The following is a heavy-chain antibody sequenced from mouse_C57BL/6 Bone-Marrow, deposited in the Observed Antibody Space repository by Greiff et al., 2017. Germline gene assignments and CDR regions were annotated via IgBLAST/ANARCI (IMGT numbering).Heavy chain of an antibody. J-gene: IGHJ4*01. CDR2: ISSDSSTI. V-gene: IGHV5-17*01. CDR1: GFTFSDYG. Sequence: DVKLVESGGGLVKPGGSLKLSCAASGFTFSDYGMHWVRQAPEKGLEWVANISSDSSTIYYADTVKGRFTISRDNAKNTLFQQMTSLRSEDTAMYYCASNYAMDYWGQGTSVTVSS. CDR3: ASNYAMDY.